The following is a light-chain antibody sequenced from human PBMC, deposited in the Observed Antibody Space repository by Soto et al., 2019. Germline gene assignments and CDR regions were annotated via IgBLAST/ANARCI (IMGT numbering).Light chain of an antibody. Sequence: AIQMTQSPFSLSASVGDRVAITCRASQGIRNDLGWYQQKPGIAPKLLIYAASSLESGDPSTFSGSGSGTDFTLTISSLQPEDFATYYCLQHYNYPYTFGQGTKVDIK. CDR2: AAS. V-gene: IGKV1-6*01. J-gene: IGKJ2*01. CDR3: LQHYNYPYT. CDR1: QGIRND.